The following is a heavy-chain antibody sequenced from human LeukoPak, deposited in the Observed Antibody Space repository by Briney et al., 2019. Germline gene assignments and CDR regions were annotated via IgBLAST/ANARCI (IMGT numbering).Heavy chain of an antibody. CDR3: ARGSRELYYFDY. J-gene: IGHJ4*02. D-gene: IGHD1-7*01. Sequence: SEALSLTCTVSGGSISSYYWSWIRQPPGKGLEWIGYIYYSGSTKYNPSLKSRVTISVDASKTQFSLKLNSVTAADAAVYYCARGSRELYYFDYWGQGTLVTVSS. V-gene: IGHV4-59*01. CDR2: IYYSGST. CDR1: GGSISSYY.